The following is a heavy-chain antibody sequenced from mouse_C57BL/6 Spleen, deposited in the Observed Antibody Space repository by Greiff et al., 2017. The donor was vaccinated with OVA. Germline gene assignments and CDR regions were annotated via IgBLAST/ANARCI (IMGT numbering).Heavy chain of an antibody. CDR2: INPGSGGT. CDR1: GYAFTNYL. V-gene: IGHV1-54*01. D-gene: IGHD4-1*01. CDR3: ARSLGRGFAY. Sequence: VQLQQSGAELVRPGTSVKVSCKASGYAFTNYLIEWVKQRPGQGLEWIGVINPGSGGTNYNEKFKGKATLTADKSSSTAYMQLSSLTSEDSAVYFCARSLGRGFAYWGQGTLVTVSA. J-gene: IGHJ3*01.